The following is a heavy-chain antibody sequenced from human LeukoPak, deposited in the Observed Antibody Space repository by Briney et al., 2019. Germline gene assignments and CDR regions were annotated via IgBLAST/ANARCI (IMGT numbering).Heavy chain of an antibody. J-gene: IGHJ5*02. Sequence: GASVKVSCKASGYTYTSYYMHWVRQAPGQGLEWMGIINPSGGSTSYAQKFQGRVTMTRDMSTSTVYMELSSLRSEDTAVYYCARDNFPRGSYYNWFDPWGQGTLVTVSS. CDR3: ARDNFPRGSYYNWFDP. D-gene: IGHD1-26*01. V-gene: IGHV1-46*01. CDR1: GYTYTSYY. CDR2: INPSGGST.